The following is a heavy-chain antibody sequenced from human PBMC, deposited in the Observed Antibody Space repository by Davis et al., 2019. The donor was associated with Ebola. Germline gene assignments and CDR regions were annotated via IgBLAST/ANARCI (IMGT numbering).Heavy chain of an antibody. V-gene: IGHV4-59*11. Sequence: PGGSLRLSCTVSDASISGHYWNWFRQPPGKGLEWIGFISGSGRTSYNPSLKSRVTISADTSKKQFSLNLSSVTAADTAVYYCSERGSSVWGQGTLVTVSS. J-gene: IGHJ4*02. D-gene: IGHD3-10*01. CDR3: SERGSSV. CDR2: ISGSGRT. CDR1: DASISGHY.